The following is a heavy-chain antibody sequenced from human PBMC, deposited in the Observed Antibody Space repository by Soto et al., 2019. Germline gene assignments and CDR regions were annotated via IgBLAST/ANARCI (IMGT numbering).Heavy chain of an antibody. V-gene: IGHV1-69*13. CDR2: IIPIFGTA. CDR1: RGSFSSYA. J-gene: IGHJ6*02. D-gene: IGHD3-9*01. CDR3: ARGSYDILTGYWHYYYGMDV. Sequence: ASVKLSCKACRGSFSSYAISWVRQAPRQGLEWMGGIIPIFGTANYAQKFQGRVTITADESTSTAYMELSSLRSEDTAVYYCARGSYDILTGYWHYYYGMDVWGQGTTVTVSS.